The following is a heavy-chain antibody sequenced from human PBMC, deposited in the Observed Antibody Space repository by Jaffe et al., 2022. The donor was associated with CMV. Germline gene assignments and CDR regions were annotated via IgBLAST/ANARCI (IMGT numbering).Heavy chain of an antibody. CDR1: GFTFSDYY. D-gene: IGHD4-17*01. CDR2: ISSSSSYT. V-gene: IGHV3-11*06. Sequence: QVQLVESGGGLVKPGGSLRLSCAASGFTFSDYYMSWIRQAPGKGLEWVSYISSSSSYTNYADSVKGRFTISRDNAKNSLYLQMNSLRAEDTAVYYCAREMTTVTTGLDYWGQGTLVTVSS. J-gene: IGHJ4*02. CDR3: AREMTTVTTGLDY.